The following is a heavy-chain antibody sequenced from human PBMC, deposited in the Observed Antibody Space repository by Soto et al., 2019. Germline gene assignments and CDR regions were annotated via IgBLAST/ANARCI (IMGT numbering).Heavy chain of an antibody. CDR1: GGSISSGSYY. J-gene: IGHJ5*02. CDR3: ARGGVPAAIRSVNWFDP. V-gene: IGHV4-31*03. CDR2: IYYSGST. D-gene: IGHD2-2*02. Sequence: SETLSLTCTVSGGSISSGSYYWSWIRQHPGKGLEWIGYIYYSGSTYYNPSLKSRVTISVDTSKNQFSLKLSSVTAADTAVYYCARGGVPAAIRSVNWFDPWGQGTLVTVSS.